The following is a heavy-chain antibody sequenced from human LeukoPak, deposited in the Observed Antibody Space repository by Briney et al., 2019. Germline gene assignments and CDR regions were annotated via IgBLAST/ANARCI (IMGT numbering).Heavy chain of an antibody. Sequence: GGPLRLSCAASGFTFSSYAMHWVRQAPGKALEWVAFISYDGNNKYYTDPEKGIFTISRDNSKNTLYLKMNSVRAEDRSVYHCARDLSYYDSTGRGYWGQGTRVTVS. V-gene: IGHV3-30*04. D-gene: IGHD3-22*01. J-gene: IGHJ4*02. CDR2: ISYDGNNK. CDR1: GFTFSSYA. CDR3: ARDLSYYDSTGRGY.